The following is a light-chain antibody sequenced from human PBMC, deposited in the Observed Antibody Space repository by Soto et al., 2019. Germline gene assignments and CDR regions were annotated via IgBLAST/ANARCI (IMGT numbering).Light chain of an antibody. CDR1: QSVSSNY. CDR2: GAS. Sequence: EIVLTQSPGTLSLSPGERATLSCRASQSVSSNYLAWYQQKPGQAPRLLIYGASSRATGIPDRFSGGGSGTDFTLTISRLEPEDFAVYYCQQYGSSLYTFGQGTKLGIK. CDR3: QQYGSSLYT. J-gene: IGKJ2*01. V-gene: IGKV3-20*01.